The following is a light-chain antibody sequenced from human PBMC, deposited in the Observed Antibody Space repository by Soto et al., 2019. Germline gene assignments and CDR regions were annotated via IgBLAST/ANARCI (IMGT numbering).Light chain of an antibody. CDR1: KLGDKY. CDR3: QAWDSSTAFVV. CDR2: QDS. Sequence: SYELTQPPSVSVSPGQTASITCSGDKLGDKYACWYQPKPGQSPVLVIYQDSKRPSGIPERFSGSNSGNTATLTISRTQAMDEADYYCQAWDSSTAFVVFGGGTKETVL. V-gene: IGLV3-1*01. J-gene: IGLJ2*01.